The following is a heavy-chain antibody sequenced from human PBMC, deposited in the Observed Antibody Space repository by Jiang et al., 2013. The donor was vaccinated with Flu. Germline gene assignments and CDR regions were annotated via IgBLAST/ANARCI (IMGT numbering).Heavy chain of an antibody. CDR2: INPNSGGT. CDR1: GYTFTGYY. CDR3: ARGKLEDDFWSGYSQEHYGMDV. V-gene: IGHV1-2*04. D-gene: IGHD3-3*01. Sequence: SGAEVKKPGASVKVSCKASGYTFTGYYMHWVRQAPGQGLEWMGWINPNSGGTNYAQKFQGWVTMTRDTSISTAYMELSRLRSDDTAVYYCARGKLEDDFWSGYSQEHYGMDVWGQGTTVTVSS. J-gene: IGHJ6*02.